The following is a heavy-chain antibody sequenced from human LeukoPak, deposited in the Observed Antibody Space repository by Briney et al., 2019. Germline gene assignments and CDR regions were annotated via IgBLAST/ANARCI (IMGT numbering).Heavy chain of an antibody. CDR2: IWYDGSNK. CDR3: ARERVPGIAAAGRLDI. CDR1: VFTFRSYG. D-gene: IGHD6-13*01. V-gene: IGHV3-33*01. Sequence: PGGSLRLSCAASVFTFRSYGMHWVRQAPGKGLEWVAVIWYDGSNKYYADSVKGRFTISRDNSKNTLYLQMNSLRAEDTAVYYCARERVPGIAAAGRLDIWGQGTMVTVSS. J-gene: IGHJ3*02.